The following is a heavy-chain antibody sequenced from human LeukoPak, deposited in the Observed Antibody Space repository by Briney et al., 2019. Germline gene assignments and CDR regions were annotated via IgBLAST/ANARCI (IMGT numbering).Heavy chain of an antibody. J-gene: IGHJ4*02. CDR1: GFTFSSYW. CDR3: AKERVEDYGDFRYFDY. D-gene: IGHD4-17*01. Sequence: GGSLRLSCAASGFTFSSYWMSWVRQAPGKGLEWVSAISGSGGSTYYADSVKGRFTISRDNSKNTLYLQMNSLRAEDTAVYYCAKERVEDYGDFRYFDYWGQGTLVTVSS. CDR2: ISGSGGST. V-gene: IGHV3-23*01.